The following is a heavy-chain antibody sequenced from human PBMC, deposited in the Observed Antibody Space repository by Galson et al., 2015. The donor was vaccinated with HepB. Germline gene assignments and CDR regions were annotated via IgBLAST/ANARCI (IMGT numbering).Heavy chain of an antibody. Sequence: SLRLSCAASGFTLSSYWMSWVRQAPGKGLEWVANIKQDGSEKYYVDSVKGRFTISRDNAKNSLYLQMNSLRAEDTAVYYCARVCHPGLTYCGGDCYSYYYYCGMDVWGQGTTVTVPS. D-gene: IGHD2-21*02. V-gene: IGHV3-7*03. CDR1: GFTLSSYW. J-gene: IGHJ6*02. CDR2: IKQDGSEK. CDR3: ARVCHPGLTYCGGDCYSYYYYCGMDV.